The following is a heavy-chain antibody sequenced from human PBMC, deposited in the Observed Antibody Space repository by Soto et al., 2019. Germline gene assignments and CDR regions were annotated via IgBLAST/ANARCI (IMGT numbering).Heavy chain of an antibody. CDR2: IYYSGTT. CDR3: SRGRRTAVTIDY. V-gene: IGHV4-31*03. CDR1: GDSIMRDSYY. J-gene: IGHJ4*02. Sequence: SETLSLTCTVSGDSIMRDSYYWNWIRRHPGKGLEWIGYIYYSGTTAYNPSLKTRVTISPDTSKNQFSLNLSSVTAADTAVYYCSRGRRTAVTIDYWGQGTLVTVSS. D-gene: IGHD4-17*01.